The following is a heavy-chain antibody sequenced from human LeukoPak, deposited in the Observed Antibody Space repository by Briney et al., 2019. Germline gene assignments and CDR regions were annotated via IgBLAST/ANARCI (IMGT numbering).Heavy chain of an antibody. V-gene: IGHV1-18*01. CDR1: GYTFTSYD. CDR2: ISAYNGNT. CDR3: ARVARYCSGGSCYSFDY. Sequence: ASVKVSCKASGYTFTSYDINWVRQAPGQGLEWMGWISAYNGNTNYAQKLQGRVTMTTDTSTSTAYMELRSLRSDDTAVYYCARVARYCSGGSCYSFDYWGQGTLVTVSS. D-gene: IGHD2-15*01. J-gene: IGHJ4*02.